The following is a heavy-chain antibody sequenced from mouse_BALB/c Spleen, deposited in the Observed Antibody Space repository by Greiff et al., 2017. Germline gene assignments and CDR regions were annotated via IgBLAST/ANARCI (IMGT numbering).Heavy chain of an antibody. J-gene: IGHJ4*01. D-gene: IGHD2-14*01. Sequence: VQLQQSGAELARPGASVKMSCKASGYTFTSYTMHWVQQRPGQGLEWIGYINPSSGYTNYNQKFKDKATLTADTSSNTAYLQLSSLTSEDTAVYYCARRYEGYAMDYWGQGTSVTVSS. V-gene: IGHV1-4*01. CDR2: INPSSGYT. CDR3: ARRYEGYAMDY. CDR1: GYTFTSYT.